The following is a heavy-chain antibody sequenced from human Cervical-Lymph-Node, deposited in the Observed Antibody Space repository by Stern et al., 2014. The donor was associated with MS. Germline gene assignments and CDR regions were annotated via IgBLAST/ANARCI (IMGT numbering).Heavy chain of an antibody. CDR2: IWSDGSNP. V-gene: IGHV3-33*01. D-gene: IGHD6-13*01. J-gene: IGHJ4*02. Sequence: VQLVESGGGVVQPGRSLRLSCAASGFSFSRYAMHWVRQAPGKGLEWVALIWSDGSNPYYADSVTGRFPISRDNFKNTLYLQMNSLRAEDTAVYYCASAYSSSHYYFDYWGQGTLVTVSS. CDR1: GFSFSRYA. CDR3: ASAYSSSHYYFDY.